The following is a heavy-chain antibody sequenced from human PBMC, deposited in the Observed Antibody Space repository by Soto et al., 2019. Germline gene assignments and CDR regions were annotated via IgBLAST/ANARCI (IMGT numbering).Heavy chain of an antibody. D-gene: IGHD6-13*01. J-gene: IGHJ4*02. V-gene: IGHV3-23*01. CDR2: ISGSGANT. CDR3: AKHENDAATAPFDY. Sequence: EVQVLESGGGLVQPGGSLRLSCAASGFTFSSYAMSWVRQAPGKGLEWVSAISGSGANTYYADSVKGRFTISRDNSKNIVYLQMNSLRVEDTAVYHCAKHENDAATAPFDYWGQGTLVTVSS. CDR1: GFTFSSYA.